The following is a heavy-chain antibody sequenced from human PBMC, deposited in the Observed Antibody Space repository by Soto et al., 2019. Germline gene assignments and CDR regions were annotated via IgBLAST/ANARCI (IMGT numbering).Heavy chain of an antibody. J-gene: IGHJ1*01. CDR3: AKDQAAAGSISRYFQH. CDR1: GFSFSTYA. V-gene: IGHV3-23*01. D-gene: IGHD6-13*01. Sequence: EVQLLESGGGLVQPEGSLRLSCAASGFSFSTYAMSWVRQAPGKGLEWVSGISGSGGTTYYAASVKGRFTISRDNSKNTLYLQVNSLRAEDTAVYYCAKDQAAAGSISRYFQHWGQGTLVTVSS. CDR2: ISGSGGTT.